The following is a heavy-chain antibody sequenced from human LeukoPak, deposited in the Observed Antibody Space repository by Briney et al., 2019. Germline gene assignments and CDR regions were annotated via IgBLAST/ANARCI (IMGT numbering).Heavy chain of an antibody. CDR3: AKDEDYGDLKYFDY. Sequence: GRSLRLSCAASGFTFDDYAMHWVRQAPGRGLEWVSGISWNSGSIGYADSVKGRFTISRDNAKNSLYLQMNSPRAEDTALYYCAKDEDYGDLKYFDYWGQGTLVTVSS. V-gene: IGHV3-9*01. CDR1: GFTFDDYA. CDR2: ISWNSGSI. J-gene: IGHJ4*02. D-gene: IGHD4-17*01.